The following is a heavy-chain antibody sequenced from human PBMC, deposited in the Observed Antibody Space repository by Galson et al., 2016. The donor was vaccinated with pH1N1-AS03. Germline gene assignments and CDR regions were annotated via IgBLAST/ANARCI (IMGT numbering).Heavy chain of an antibody. CDR2: VYFNGNT. Sequence: IRQPPGKGLEWIGYVYFNGNTNYNPSLKSRVTISVDTSKNQISLTLSSVTAADTAVYYCARNMGWYRFDSWGQGTLVTVSS. CDR3: ARNMGWYRFDS. D-gene: IGHD6-19*01. J-gene: IGHJ4*02. V-gene: IGHV4-59*13.